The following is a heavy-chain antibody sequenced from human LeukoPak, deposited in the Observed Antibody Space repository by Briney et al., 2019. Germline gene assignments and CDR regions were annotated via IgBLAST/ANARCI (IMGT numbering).Heavy chain of an antibody. CDR2: ISYDGSHK. Sequence: GGSLRLSCAASGFTFSSYGMHWVRQAPGKGLEWVAVISYDGSHKYYADSVKGRFTISRDNSKNTLYLQMNSLRAEDTAVYYCAKLSGSYYGAYYFDYWGQGTLVTVSS. J-gene: IGHJ4*02. V-gene: IGHV3-30*18. D-gene: IGHD1-26*01. CDR1: GFTFSSYG. CDR3: AKLSGSYYGAYYFDY.